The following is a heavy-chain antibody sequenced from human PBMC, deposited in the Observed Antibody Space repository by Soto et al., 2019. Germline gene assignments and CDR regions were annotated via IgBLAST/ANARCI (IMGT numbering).Heavy chain of an antibody. CDR1: GFTFSSYA. D-gene: IGHD5-18*01. V-gene: IGHV3-23*01. J-gene: IGHJ4*02. CDR2: ISGSGGST. Sequence: QSGGSLRLSCSASGFTFSSYAMSWVRQAPGKGLEWVSAISGSGGSTYYADSVKGRFTISRDNSKNTLYLQMNSLRAEDTAVYYCAKGGCGYSYGSDCAIDYWGQGTLVTVSS. CDR3: AKGGCGYSYGSDCAIDY.